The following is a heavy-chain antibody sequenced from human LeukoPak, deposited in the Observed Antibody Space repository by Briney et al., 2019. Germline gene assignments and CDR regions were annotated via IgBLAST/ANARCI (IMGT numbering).Heavy chain of an antibody. J-gene: IGHJ4*03. V-gene: IGHV3-30*02. Sequence: GGSLRLSCAASGFTFSSYSMNWVRQAPGKGLEWVAVIWYGGSNKYYADSVKGRFTISRDNSKNTLYLQMNSLRAEDTAVYYCAKDGCSSTSCYFDYWGQGTLVTVSS. CDR2: IWYGGSNK. D-gene: IGHD2-2*01. CDR1: GFTFSSYS. CDR3: AKDGCSSTSCYFDY.